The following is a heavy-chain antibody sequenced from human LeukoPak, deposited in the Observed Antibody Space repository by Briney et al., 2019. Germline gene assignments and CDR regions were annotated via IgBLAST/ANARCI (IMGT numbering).Heavy chain of an antibody. Sequence: PGGSLRFSCAASGFTFSSYVMHWVRQAPGRGLEWVAVISYDGSNKFYADSVKGRFTISRDNSKNTLYLQMNILRPEDTAVYYCARDYGDYGASLDYWGQGTLVTVSS. J-gene: IGHJ4*02. CDR2: ISYDGSNK. V-gene: IGHV3-30-3*01. CDR3: ARDYGDYGASLDY. CDR1: GFTFSSYV. D-gene: IGHD4-17*01.